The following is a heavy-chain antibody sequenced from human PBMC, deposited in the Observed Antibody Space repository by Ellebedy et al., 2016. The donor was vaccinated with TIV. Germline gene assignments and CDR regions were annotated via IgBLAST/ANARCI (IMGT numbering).Heavy chain of an antibody. J-gene: IGHJ4*02. Sequence: PGGSLRLSCASSGFTFSDYYMGWVRQAPGKGLEWVSYISPDNIITNYGDSVKGRFTISRDNSKNTVYLQMNSLRAEDTAVYYCARSPYDSWFHWGQGTLVTVSS. D-gene: IGHD3-10*01. CDR3: ARSPYDSWFH. V-gene: IGHV3-11*03. CDR1: GFTFSDYY. CDR2: ISPDNIIT.